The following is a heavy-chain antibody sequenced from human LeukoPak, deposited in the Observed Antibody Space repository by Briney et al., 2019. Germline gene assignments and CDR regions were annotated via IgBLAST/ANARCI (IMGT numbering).Heavy chain of an antibody. D-gene: IGHD3-10*01. CDR3: ARAVGVDY. Sequence: GGSLRLSCAASGFTFSSYLMSWVRQAPGKGLEWVANIKPDGSEKYYVDSVKGRFTISRDNAKKSVHLQMNSLRVEDTAVYYCARAVGVDYWGQGTLVTVSS. CDR1: GFTFSSYL. J-gene: IGHJ4*02. CDR2: IKPDGSEK. V-gene: IGHV3-7*04.